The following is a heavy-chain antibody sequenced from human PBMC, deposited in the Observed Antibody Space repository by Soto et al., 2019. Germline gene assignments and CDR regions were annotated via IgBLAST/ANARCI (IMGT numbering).Heavy chain of an antibody. CDR1: GFTFAGYA. CDR2: ISNSASGT. CDR3: AKTHYVFWSGSFQF. V-gene: IGHV3-23*01. J-gene: IGHJ4*02. D-gene: IGHD3-3*01. Sequence: EVQLLESGGGLVQPGGSLRLSCEASGFTFAGYAMSWVRQAPGKGLEWVAAISNSASGTYYADSVKGRFPISRDNSKNTLYLQMNSLRAEDTAVYFCAKTHYVFWSGSFQFWGQGTLVTVSS.